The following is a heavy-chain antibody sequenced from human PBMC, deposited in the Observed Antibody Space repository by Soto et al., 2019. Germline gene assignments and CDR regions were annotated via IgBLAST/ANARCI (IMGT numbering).Heavy chain of an antibody. Sequence: QVQLVQSGAEVKKPGASVMVSCKASGYTFTSYGISWVRQAPGQGLELMGWISAYNGNTNYAQKLQGRVTMTTDTSTSTASMELRSLRSDDTAVYYCARDRGYNWNYGWFDPWGQGTLVTVSS. J-gene: IGHJ5*02. V-gene: IGHV1-18*01. D-gene: IGHD1-7*01. CDR1: GYTFTSYG. CDR2: ISAYNGNT. CDR3: ARDRGYNWNYGWFDP.